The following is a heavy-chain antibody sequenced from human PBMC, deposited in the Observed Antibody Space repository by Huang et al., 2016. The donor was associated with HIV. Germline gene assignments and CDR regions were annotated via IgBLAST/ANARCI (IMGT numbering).Heavy chain of an antibody. D-gene: IGHD2-21*02. CDR1: GGSFSGYQ. CDR2: INHSGSA. CDR3: ARGLRFCRGGDCFPTHFQH. J-gene: IGHJ1*01. V-gene: IGHV4-34*02. Sequence: QVRLEQWGAGLLKHSEILSLTCAVYGGSFSGYQWTWIRQSPGKGVELIGEINHSGSATYNPSHKTPVNITRDMSKKQFSLKMTSLTVTDTAVYFCARGLRFCRGGDCFPTHFQHWSQG.